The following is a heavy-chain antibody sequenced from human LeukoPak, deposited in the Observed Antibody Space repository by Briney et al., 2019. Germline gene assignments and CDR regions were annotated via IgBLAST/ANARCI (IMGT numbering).Heavy chain of an antibody. V-gene: IGHV5-51*01. CDR2: IYPDDSDT. CDR3: ARQGLVVSANEGAFDI. Sequence: GESLKISCKGSGYSFTSYWIGWVRQMPGKGLEWMGIIYPDDSDTRYSPSFQGQVTISADKSISTAYLQWSSLKASDTAMYYCARQGLVVSANEGAFDIWGQGTMVTVSS. CDR1: GYSFTSYW. J-gene: IGHJ3*02. D-gene: IGHD2-8*02.